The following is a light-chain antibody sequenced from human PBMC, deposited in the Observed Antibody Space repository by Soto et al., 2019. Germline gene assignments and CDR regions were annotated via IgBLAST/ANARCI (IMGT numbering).Light chain of an antibody. Sequence: EIGLTQSPATLSVSPGERGTLSCRASQSVSSNLAWYQQRPGQAPRLLIFAASTRAPGIPARFGGSGSGTEFALTISNLQSEDFAAYYCQQYITWPINFGQGTRLESK. CDR2: AAS. V-gene: IGKV3-15*01. CDR1: QSVSSN. J-gene: IGKJ5*01. CDR3: QQYITWPIN.